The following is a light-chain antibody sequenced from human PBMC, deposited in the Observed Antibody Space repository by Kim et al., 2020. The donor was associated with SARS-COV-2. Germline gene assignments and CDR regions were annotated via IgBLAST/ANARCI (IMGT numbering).Light chain of an antibody. CDR2: EVS. CDR3: SSYIRGSTNYV. Sequence: QSIPHPGPGTSDDVGGYKYVSWYHKHPGKAPKLVIYEVSNRPSGVSNRFSGSKSGNTASLTISGLQAEDEADYYCSSYIRGSTNYVFGTGTKVTVL. V-gene: IGLV2-14*01. CDR1: SDDVGGYKY. J-gene: IGLJ1*01.